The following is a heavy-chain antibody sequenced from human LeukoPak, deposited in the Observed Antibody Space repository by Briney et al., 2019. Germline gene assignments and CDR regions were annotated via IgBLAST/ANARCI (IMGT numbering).Heavy chain of an antibody. Sequence: GGSLRLSCAASGFTFSSYGMHWVRQAPGKGLEWVANIKQDGSEKYYVDSVKGRFTISRDNAKNSLYLQMNSLRAEDTAVYYCARVRYHDAFDIWGQGTMVTVSS. CDR3: ARVRYHDAFDI. D-gene: IGHD1-26*01. J-gene: IGHJ3*02. CDR2: IKQDGSEK. V-gene: IGHV3-7*01. CDR1: GFTFSSYG.